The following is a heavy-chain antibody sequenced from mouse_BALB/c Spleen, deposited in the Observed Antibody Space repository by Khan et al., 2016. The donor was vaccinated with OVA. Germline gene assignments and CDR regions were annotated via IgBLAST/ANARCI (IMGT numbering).Heavy chain of an antibody. CDR1: GFNIKDYY. V-gene: IGHV14-1*02. CDR3: ARDGYSPWFAY. D-gene: IGHD2-3*01. CDR2: IDPENGNT. Sequence: VQLKQSGAELVRPGALLNLSCKASGFNIKDYYMHWVKQRPEHGLEWIGWIDPENGNTIYDPKFQGKASITSDTSSNTAYLQLSSLTSEDTAVYYCARDGYSPWFAYWGQGTLVTVSA. J-gene: IGHJ3*01.